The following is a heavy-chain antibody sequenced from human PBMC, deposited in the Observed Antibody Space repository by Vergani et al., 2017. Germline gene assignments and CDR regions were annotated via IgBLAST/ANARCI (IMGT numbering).Heavy chain of an antibody. CDR1: GGTFSSYA. D-gene: IGHD2-2*01. Sequence: QVQLVQSGAEVKKPGSSVKVSCKASGGTFSSYAISWVRQAPGQGLEWMGRIIPILGIANYAQKFQGRVTITADKSTSTAYMALSSLRSEDTAVYYCAREREDIVVVPAADYYYYMDVWGKGTTVTVSS. V-gene: IGHV1-69*04. J-gene: IGHJ6*03. CDR2: IIPILGIA. CDR3: AREREDIVVVPAADYYYYMDV.